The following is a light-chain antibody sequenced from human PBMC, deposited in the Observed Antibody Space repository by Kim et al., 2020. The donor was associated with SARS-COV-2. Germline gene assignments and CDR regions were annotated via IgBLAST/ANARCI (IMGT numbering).Light chain of an antibody. CDR2: EGS. CDR1: SSDVGRYNL. Sequence: QSALTQPASVSGSPGQSITISCTGTSSDVGRYNLVSWYQQHPGKAPKLMIYEGSKRPSGVSNRFSGSKSGNTASLTISGLQAEDEADYYCCSYAGSSTYLFGTGTKVTVL. V-gene: IGLV2-23*01. J-gene: IGLJ1*01. CDR3: CSYAGSSTYL.